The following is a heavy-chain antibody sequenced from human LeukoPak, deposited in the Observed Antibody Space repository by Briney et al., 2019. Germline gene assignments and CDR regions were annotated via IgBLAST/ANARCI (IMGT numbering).Heavy chain of an antibody. D-gene: IGHD6-13*01. Sequence: GGSLRLSCAASGFTFDDYTMHWVRQAPGKGLEWVSLISWDGGRKHYADSVKGRFTISRDNSKNSLYLQMNSLRSEDTALYYCAKDVGAAADPYHFDYWGQGTLVTLS. CDR2: ISWDGGRK. J-gene: IGHJ4*02. CDR3: AKDVGAAADPYHFDY. V-gene: IGHV3-43*01. CDR1: GFTFDDYT.